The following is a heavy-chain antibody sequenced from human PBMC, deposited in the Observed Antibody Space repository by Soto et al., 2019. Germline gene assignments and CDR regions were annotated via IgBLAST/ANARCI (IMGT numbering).Heavy chain of an antibody. CDR1: DGSLSRYY. Sequence: SETLSLTCTVYDGSLSRYYWTWIRQPPGKGLEWIGYIYYSGSTNYNPSLKSRVTISVDTSKNQFSLKLSSVTAADTAVYYCGRGKAARHDYWGQGTLVTVSP. V-gene: IGHV4-59*01. J-gene: IGHJ4*02. CDR3: GRGKAARHDY. CDR2: IYYSGST. D-gene: IGHD6-6*01.